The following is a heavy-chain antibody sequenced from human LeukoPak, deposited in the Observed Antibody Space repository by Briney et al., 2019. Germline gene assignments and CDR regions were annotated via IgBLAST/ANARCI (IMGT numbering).Heavy chain of an antibody. CDR3: ARERTREIWSHAFDI. Sequence: GGSLRLSCAASGFTFSSYWMNWARQAPGKGLEWVASINHNGNVNYYVDSVKGRFTISRDNSKNTEYLQMDSLRPEDTAIYHCARERTREIWSHAFDIWGQGTMLTVSS. CDR2: INHNGNVN. D-gene: IGHD1-7*01. V-gene: IGHV3-7*01. CDR1: GFTFSSYW. J-gene: IGHJ3*02.